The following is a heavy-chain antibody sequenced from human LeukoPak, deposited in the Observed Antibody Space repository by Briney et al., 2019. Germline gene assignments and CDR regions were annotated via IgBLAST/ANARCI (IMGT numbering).Heavy chain of an antibody. V-gene: IGHV3-74*01. J-gene: IGHJ3*02. CDR2: INSDGCDT. Sequence: GGSLRLSCAASGFTFSDYWMHWVRQAPGKGLVWVSRINSDGCDTIYADSVKGRFTSSRDNAKNMLYLQMNNLRAEDTAVYYCARMTTVTTEGIWGQGTMVTVSS. D-gene: IGHD4-17*01. CDR3: ARMTTVTTEGI. CDR1: GFTFSDYW.